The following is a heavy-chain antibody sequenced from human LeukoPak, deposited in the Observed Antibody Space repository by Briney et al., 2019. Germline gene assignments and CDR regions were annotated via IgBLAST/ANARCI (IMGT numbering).Heavy chain of an antibody. CDR2: ISDDGRSK. Sequence: GGSLRLSCAASGFSFISYGMHWVRQAPGKGLEWVGVISDDGRSKDYADSVKGRFTISRDNSKDTLYLQMNSLRSDDTAVYYCARAPFYGPLIKGTFWFDPWGQGTLVTVSS. J-gene: IGHJ5*02. D-gene: IGHD4-17*01. V-gene: IGHV3-30*03. CDR3: ARAPFYGPLIKGTFWFDP. CDR1: GFSFISYG.